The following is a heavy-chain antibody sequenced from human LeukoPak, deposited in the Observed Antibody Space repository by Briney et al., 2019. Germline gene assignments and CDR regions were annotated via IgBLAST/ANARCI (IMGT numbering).Heavy chain of an antibody. CDR2: ITSSSSYI. D-gene: IGHD6-13*01. CDR3: ASPSSSWYYFDY. CDR1: GFTFTSYN. Sequence: GGSLRLSCATSGFTFTSYNMNWVRQAPGKGLEWVSSITSSSSYIYYADSVKGRFTISRDNAKNSLYLQMDSLRVEDTAVYYCASPSSSWYYFDYWGQGTLVTVSS. V-gene: IGHV3-21*06. J-gene: IGHJ4*02.